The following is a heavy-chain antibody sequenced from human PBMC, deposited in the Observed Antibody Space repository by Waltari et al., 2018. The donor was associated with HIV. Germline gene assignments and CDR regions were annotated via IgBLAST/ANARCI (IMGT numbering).Heavy chain of an antibody. D-gene: IGHD1-1*01. CDR1: GFTFDDYA. J-gene: IGHJ4*02. CDR2: ISWDGGST. V-gene: IGHV3-43D*03. CDR3: AKVDGRRNGFDY. Sequence: EVQLVESGGVVVQPGGSLRLSCAASGFTFDDYAMHWVRQAPGKGLEWVSLISWDGGSTYYADSVKGRFTISRDNSKNSLYLQMNSLRAEDTALYYCAKVDGRRNGFDYWGQGTLVTVSS.